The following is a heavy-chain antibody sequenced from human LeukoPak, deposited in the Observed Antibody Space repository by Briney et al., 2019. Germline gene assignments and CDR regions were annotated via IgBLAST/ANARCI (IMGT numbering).Heavy chain of an antibody. CDR3: AISRDISSWLLDF. V-gene: IGHV1-2*02. Sequence: ASVKVSCKASGYTFTSYGMSWVQQAPGQGLEWMGWINPNSGGTNYAQKFQGRITMTRDTSINTDYIQLSSLTSDDTAMYFCAISRDISSWLLDFWGQGSLVTVSS. CDR2: INPNSGGT. J-gene: IGHJ4*02. D-gene: IGHD6-13*01. CDR1: GYTFTSYG.